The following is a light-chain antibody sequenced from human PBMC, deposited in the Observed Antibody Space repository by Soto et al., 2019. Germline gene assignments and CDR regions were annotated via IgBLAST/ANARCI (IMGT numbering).Light chain of an antibody. Sequence: QSALTQPRSVSGSPGQSVAISCTGTSSDVGGYNYVSWYQQHPGKAPKLMIYDVSKRPSGVPDRFSGSKSGNTASLTISGLQAEDEADYYCCSYAGSLLPGYVFGTGTKVTVL. J-gene: IGLJ1*01. CDR2: DVS. CDR1: SSDVGGYNY. CDR3: CSYAGSLLPGYV. V-gene: IGLV2-11*01.